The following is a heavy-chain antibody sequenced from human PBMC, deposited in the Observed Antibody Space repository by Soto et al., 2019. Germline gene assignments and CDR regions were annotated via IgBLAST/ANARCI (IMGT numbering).Heavy chain of an antibody. J-gene: IGHJ4*02. CDR2: ISYDGSNK. CDR3: AKEGEDCSGGSCYSRGFRFDY. Sequence: QVQLVESGGGVVQPGRSLRLSCAASGFTFSSYGMHWVRQAPGKGLEWVAVISYDGSNKYYADSVKGRFTISRDNSKNTLYLQMNSLRAEDTAVYYCAKEGEDCSGGSCYSRGFRFDYWGQGTRVTVSS. V-gene: IGHV3-30*18. D-gene: IGHD2-15*01. CDR1: GFTFSSYG.